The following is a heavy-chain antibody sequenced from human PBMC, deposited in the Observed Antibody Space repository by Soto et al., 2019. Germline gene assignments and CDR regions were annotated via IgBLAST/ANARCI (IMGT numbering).Heavy chain of an antibody. J-gene: IGHJ4*01. V-gene: IGHV4-34*01. Sequence: PSETLSLTCAVYGGSFSGYYWSWIRQPPGKGLEWIGEINHSGSTNYNPSLKSRVTISVDTSKNQFSLKLSSVTAADTAVYYCARGRAYYDSSGYYYWGHGTLVTVSS. D-gene: IGHD3-22*01. CDR1: GGSFSGYY. CDR2: INHSGST. CDR3: ARGRAYYDSSGYYY.